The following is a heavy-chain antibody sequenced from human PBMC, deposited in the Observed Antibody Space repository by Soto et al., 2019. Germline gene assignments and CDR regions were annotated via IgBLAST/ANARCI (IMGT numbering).Heavy chain of an antibody. D-gene: IGHD6-19*01. CDR1: GYTFTSYA. CDR2: INAGNGNT. V-gene: IGHV1-3*01. CDR3: AREYIRYSSGPRAFDI. J-gene: IGHJ3*02. Sequence: ASVKVSCKASGYTFTSYAMHWVRQAPGQRLEWMGWINAGNGNTKYSQKFQGRVTITRDTSASTAYMELSSLRSEDTAVYYCAREYIRYSSGPRAFDIWGQGTMVTVSS.